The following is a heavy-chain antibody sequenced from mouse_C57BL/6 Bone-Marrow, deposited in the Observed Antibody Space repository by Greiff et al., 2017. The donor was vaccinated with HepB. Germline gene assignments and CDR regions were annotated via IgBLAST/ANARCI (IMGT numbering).Heavy chain of an antibody. J-gene: IGHJ4*01. CDR3: ARHGGDYYAMDY. CDR1: GFTFSSYT. V-gene: IGHV5-9*01. CDR2: ISGGGGNT. Sequence: VESGGGLVKPGGSLKLSCAASGFTFSSYTMSWVRQTPEKRLEWVATISGGGGNTYYPDSVKGRFTISRDNAKNTLYLQMSSLRSEDTALYYCARHGGDYYAMDYWGQGTSVTVSS.